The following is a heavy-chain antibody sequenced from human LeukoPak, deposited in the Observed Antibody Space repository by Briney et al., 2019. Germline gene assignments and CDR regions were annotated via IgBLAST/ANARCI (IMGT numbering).Heavy chain of an antibody. Sequence: PGGSLRLSCAASGFTFSGSAMHWVRQASGKGLEWVGRIRSKANSYATAYAASVKGRFTISRDDSKNTAYLQMNSLRAEDTAVYYCAKGSVVVPAAYFDYWGQGTLVTVSS. CDR2: IRSKANSYAT. D-gene: IGHD2-2*01. CDR3: AKGSVVVPAAYFDY. CDR1: GFTFSGSA. J-gene: IGHJ4*02. V-gene: IGHV3-73*01.